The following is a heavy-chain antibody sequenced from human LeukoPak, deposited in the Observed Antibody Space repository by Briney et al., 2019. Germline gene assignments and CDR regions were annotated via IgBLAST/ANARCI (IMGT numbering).Heavy chain of an antibody. CDR1: GFTFSSYS. J-gene: IGHJ6*02. D-gene: IGHD3-3*02. Sequence: GGSLRLSCAASGFTFSSYSMNWVRQAPGKGLEWVSYISSSSSTIYYADSVKGRITISRDNAKNSLYLQMNSLRAEDTAVYYCAKDSNPDGYYYYGMDVWGQGTTVTVSS. CDR3: AKDSNPDGYYYYGMDV. CDR2: ISSSSSTI. V-gene: IGHV3-48*01.